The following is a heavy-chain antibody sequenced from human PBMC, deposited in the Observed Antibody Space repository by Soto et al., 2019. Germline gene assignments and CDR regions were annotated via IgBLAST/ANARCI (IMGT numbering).Heavy chain of an antibody. V-gene: IGHV1-2*04. CDR3: ATRVDYGDFKGFDF. CDR1: GYSFTDYK. D-gene: IGHD4-17*01. J-gene: IGHJ4*02. Sequence: GASVKVSCKTSGYSFTDYKLHWVRQAPGQGLEWMGWVDPNGGGSNSAQKFQGSVTMTWDTSITTAYLDLTRLTTNDTATYFCATRVDYGDFKGFDFWGQGTLVTVSS. CDR2: VDPNGGGS.